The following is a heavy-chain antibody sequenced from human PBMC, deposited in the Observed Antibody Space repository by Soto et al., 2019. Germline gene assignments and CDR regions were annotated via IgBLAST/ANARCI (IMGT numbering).Heavy chain of an antibody. CDR2: INAGNGNT. CDR1: GYTFTSYA. CDR3: ASGLGTGDEYYFDY. D-gene: IGHD7-27*01. Sequence: ASVKVSCKASGYTFTSYAMHWVRQAPGKRLEWMGWINAGNGNTKYSQKFQGRVTITRDTSASTAYMELSSLRSEDTAVYYCASGLGTGDEYYFDYWGQGTLVTVSS. J-gene: IGHJ4*02. V-gene: IGHV1-3*01.